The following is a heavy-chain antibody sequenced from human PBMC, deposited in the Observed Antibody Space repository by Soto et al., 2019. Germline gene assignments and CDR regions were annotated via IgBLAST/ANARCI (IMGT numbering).Heavy chain of an antibody. CDR3: ERASRYCSSTSCHDFDY. V-gene: IGHV1-2*02. J-gene: IGHJ4*02. CDR2: INPNSGGT. CDR1: GYTFTGYY. D-gene: IGHD2-2*01. Sequence: ASVKVSCKASGYTFTGYYMHWVRQAPGQGLEWMGWINPNSGGTNYAQKFQGRVTMTRDTSISTAYMELSRLRSDDTAVYYCERASRYCSSTSCHDFDYWGQGTLVTVSS.